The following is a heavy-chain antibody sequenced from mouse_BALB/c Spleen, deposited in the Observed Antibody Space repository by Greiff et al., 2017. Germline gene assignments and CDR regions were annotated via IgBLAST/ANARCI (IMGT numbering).Heavy chain of an antibody. CDR1: GYTFSSYW. CDR3: ARAAYYRGAIDY. J-gene: IGHJ4*01. D-gene: IGHD2-12*01. Sequence: QVQLQQSGAELMKPGASVKISCKATGYTFSSYWIEWVKQRPGHGLEWFGEILPGSGSTNYNAKFKGKATFTADTSSSTAYMQLSSLTSEDSAVYYCARAAYYRGAIDYWGQGTSVTVSS. V-gene: IGHV1-9*01. CDR2: ILPGSGST.